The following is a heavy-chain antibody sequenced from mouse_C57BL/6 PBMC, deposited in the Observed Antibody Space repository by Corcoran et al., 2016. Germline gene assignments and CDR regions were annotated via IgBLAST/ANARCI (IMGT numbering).Heavy chain of an antibody. V-gene: IGHV9-3*01. J-gene: IGHJ2*01. D-gene: IGHD3-2*01. CDR1: GYTFTTYG. CDR2: INNYSGVP. CDR3: ARDRFDY. Sequence: QIQLVQSGPELKKPGETVKISCKASGYTFTTYGMSWVKQAPGKGLKWMGWINNYSGVPKYAADFKGRFAFSLETSASTAYLQINNLKNEDTATYFWARDRFDYWGQGTTLTVSS.